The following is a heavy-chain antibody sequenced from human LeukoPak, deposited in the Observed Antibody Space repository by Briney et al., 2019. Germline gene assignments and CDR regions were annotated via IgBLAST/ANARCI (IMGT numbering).Heavy chain of an antibody. Sequence: GGSLRLSCAASGFTFSSYAMSWVRQASGKGLEWVSAISGSGGSTYYADSVKGRFTISRDNSKNTLYLQMNSLRAEDTAVYYCAKGDTMIVVVILFDYWGQGTLVPVSS. J-gene: IGHJ4*02. CDR3: AKGDTMIVVVILFDY. CDR1: GFTFSSYA. V-gene: IGHV3-23*01. CDR2: ISGSGGST. D-gene: IGHD3-22*01.